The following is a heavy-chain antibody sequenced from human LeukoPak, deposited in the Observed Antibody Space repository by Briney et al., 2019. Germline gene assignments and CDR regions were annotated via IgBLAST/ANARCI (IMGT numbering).Heavy chain of an antibody. CDR3: TRDFTIFDY. V-gene: IGHV3-49*04. CDR2: IRSKALGGST. Sequence: GSLRLSCIASGFTFGDYAMSWVRQAPGKGLGWVGFIRSKALGGSTEYAASVKGTFTISRDDSKSIAYLQMNSLKTEDTAVYYCTRDFTIFDYWGQGTLVTVSS. D-gene: IGHD3-3*01. J-gene: IGHJ4*02. CDR1: GFTFGDYA.